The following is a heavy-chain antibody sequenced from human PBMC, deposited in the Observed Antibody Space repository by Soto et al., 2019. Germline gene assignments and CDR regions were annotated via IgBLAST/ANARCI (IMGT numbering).Heavy chain of an antibody. Sequence: GGSLRLSCAASGFTFSSYAMHWVRQAPGKGLEWVAVISYDGSNKYYADSVKGRFTISRDNSKNTLYLQMNSLRAEDTAVYYCARELELPLDYWGQGTLVTVSS. V-gene: IGHV3-30-3*01. CDR2: ISYDGSNK. J-gene: IGHJ4*02. CDR3: ARELELPLDY. D-gene: IGHD1-7*01. CDR1: GFTFSSYA.